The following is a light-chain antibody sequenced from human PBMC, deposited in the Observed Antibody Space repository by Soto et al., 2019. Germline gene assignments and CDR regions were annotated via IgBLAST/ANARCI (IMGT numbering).Light chain of an antibody. CDR3: QQLNSYPPGFA. V-gene: IGKV1-9*01. J-gene: IGKJ4*01. Sequence: DIQLTQSPSFLSASVGDRVTITCRASQGISSYLAWYQQKPGKAPKLPIYAASTLQSGVPSRFSGSGSGTEFTLTISSLQPEDFATYYCQQLNSYPPGFAFGGGTKVEIK. CDR1: QGISSY. CDR2: AAS.